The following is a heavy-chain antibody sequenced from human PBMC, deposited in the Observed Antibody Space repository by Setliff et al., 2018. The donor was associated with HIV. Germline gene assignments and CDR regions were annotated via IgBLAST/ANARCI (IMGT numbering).Heavy chain of an antibody. Sequence: SETLSLTCNVSGYFLISGYHWGWLRQAPGKGLEWIGCVYHTGSAYYNPSLKSRLTMSVDTSKNQFSLKLRSVTAADTAVYYCARDRRETHVNYYYGMDVWGRGTTVTVSS. J-gene: IGHJ6*02. CDR3: ARDRRETHVNYYYGMDV. D-gene: IGHD1-26*01. V-gene: IGHV4-38-2*02. CDR2: VYHTGSA. CDR1: GYFLISGYH.